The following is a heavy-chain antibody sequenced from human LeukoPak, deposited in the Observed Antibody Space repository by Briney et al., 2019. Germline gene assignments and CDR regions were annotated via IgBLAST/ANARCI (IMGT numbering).Heavy chain of an antibody. V-gene: IGHV3-21*01. D-gene: IGHD6-6*01. CDR1: GFTFSIYN. Sequence: GGSLRLSCAASGFTFSIYNMNWVRQAPGKGLEWDSSIGSSGNYIYYADSVKGRFTISRDNAKNSLYLQINSLRAEDTAVYYCARDSDSSSSSWFDPWGQGTLVTVSS. J-gene: IGHJ5*02. CDR3: ARDSDSSSSSWFDP. CDR2: IGSSGNYI.